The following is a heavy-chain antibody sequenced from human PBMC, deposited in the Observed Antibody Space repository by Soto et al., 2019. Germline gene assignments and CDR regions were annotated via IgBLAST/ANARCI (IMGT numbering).Heavy chain of an antibody. CDR1: GFTFSSYA. Sequence: GGSLRLSCAASGFTFSSYAMSWVRQAPGKGLEWVSAISGSGGSTYYADSVKGRFTISRDNSKNTLYLQMNSLRAEDTAVYYCAKGNYGSYYGWDAFDIWGQGTMGTVSS. CDR3: AKGNYGSYYGWDAFDI. V-gene: IGHV3-23*01. CDR2: ISGSGGST. D-gene: IGHD3-10*01. J-gene: IGHJ3*02.